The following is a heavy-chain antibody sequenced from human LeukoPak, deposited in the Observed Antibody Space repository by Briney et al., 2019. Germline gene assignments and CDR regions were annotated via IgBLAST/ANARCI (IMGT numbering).Heavy chain of an antibody. D-gene: IGHD4-17*01. J-gene: IGHJ5*02. CDR3: ARKKGYGWFDP. CDR2: IYYSGST. V-gene: IGHV4-59*01. CDR1: GGSISSYY. Sequence: SETLSLTCTVSGGSISSYYWSWIRQPPGKGLEWIGYIYYSGSTNYNPSLKSRVTISVDTSKIQFSLKLSSVTAADTAVYYCARKKGYGWFDPWGQGTLVTVSS.